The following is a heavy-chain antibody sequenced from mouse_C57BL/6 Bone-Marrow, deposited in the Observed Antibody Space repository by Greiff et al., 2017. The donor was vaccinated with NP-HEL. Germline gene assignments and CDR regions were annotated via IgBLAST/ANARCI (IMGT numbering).Heavy chain of an antibody. CDR2: IDPNSGGT. D-gene: IGHD2-2*01. CDR1: GYTFTSYW. CDR3: AREASSTMVTYYFDY. Sequence: QVQLQQSGAELVKPGASVKLSCKASGYTFTSYWMHWVKQRPGRGLEWIGRIDPNSGGTKYNEKFKSKATLTVDKPSSTAYMQLSSLTSEDSAVYYCAREASSTMVTYYFDYWGQGTTLTVSS. V-gene: IGHV1-72*01. J-gene: IGHJ2*01.